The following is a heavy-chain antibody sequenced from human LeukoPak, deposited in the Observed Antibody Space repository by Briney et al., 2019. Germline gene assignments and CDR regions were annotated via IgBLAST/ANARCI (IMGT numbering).Heavy chain of an antibody. CDR1: GFTFSSYE. J-gene: IGHJ4*02. CDR2: ISRSGNAI. CDR3: ARDRHFDY. Sequence: GGSLRLSCAASGFTFSSYEMNWVRQAPGKGLEWLSYISRSGNAIYYADSVKGRFTISRDNAKNSLYLQMNSLRAEDTAVYYCARDRHFDYWGQGTLVTVSS. V-gene: IGHV3-48*03.